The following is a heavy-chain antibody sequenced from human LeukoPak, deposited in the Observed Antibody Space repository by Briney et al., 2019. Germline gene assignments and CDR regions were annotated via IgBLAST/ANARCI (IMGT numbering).Heavy chain of an antibody. D-gene: IGHD3-10*01. CDR2: ISGSGGST. V-gene: IGHV3-23*01. Sequence: GGSLRLSCAASGFTFSSYAMSWVRQAPGKGLEWVSAISGSGGSTYYADSVKGRFTISRDNSKNTLYLQMDSLRAEDTAVYYCAKTVVASGSEHFDYWGQGILVTVSS. CDR3: AKTVVASGSEHFDY. J-gene: IGHJ4*02. CDR1: GFTFSSYA.